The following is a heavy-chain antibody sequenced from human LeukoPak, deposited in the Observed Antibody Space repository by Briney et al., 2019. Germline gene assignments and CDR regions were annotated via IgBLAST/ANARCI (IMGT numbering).Heavy chain of an antibody. D-gene: IGHD5-12*01. CDR2: ISYSGNT. Sequence: PSQTLSLTCTVSGNSISSGGYYWSWIRQHPGKGLEWIGYISYSGNTYYNPSLKSRAAISADTPKNQFSLKLSSTTAADTAVYYCARAPVATPSEFDYWGQGTLVTVSS. V-gene: IGHV4-31*03. J-gene: IGHJ4*02. CDR3: ARAPVATPSEFDY. CDR1: GNSISSGGYY.